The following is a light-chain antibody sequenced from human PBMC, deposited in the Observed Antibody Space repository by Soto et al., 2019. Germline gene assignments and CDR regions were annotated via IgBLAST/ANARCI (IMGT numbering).Light chain of an antibody. CDR1: SSNIGAGYD. V-gene: IGLV1-40*01. CDR2: GNS. J-gene: IGLJ1*01. CDR3: SSYTSTNTHYV. Sequence: QSVLTQPPSVSGAPGQRVTISCTGSSSNIGAGYDVHWYQQLPGTAPKLLIYGNSNRPSGVPDRFSGSKSGTSASLAITGLQAEDEADYYCSSYTSTNTHYVFGTGTKLTVL.